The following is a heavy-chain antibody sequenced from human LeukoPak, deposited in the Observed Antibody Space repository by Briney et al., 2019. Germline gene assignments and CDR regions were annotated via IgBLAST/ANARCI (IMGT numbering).Heavy chain of an antibody. J-gene: IGHJ6*03. CDR2: IKSKTDGGTT. V-gene: IGHV3-15*01. CDR1: GFTFSSYS. CDR3: TTDLLISVRLGDDYYYYMDV. Sequence: GSLRLSCAASGFTFSSYSMSWVRQAPGKGLEWVGRIKSKTDGGTTDYAAPVKGRFTISRDDSKNTLYLQMNSLKTEDTAVYYCTTDLLISVRLGDDYYYYMDVWGKGTTVTISS. D-gene: IGHD3-16*01.